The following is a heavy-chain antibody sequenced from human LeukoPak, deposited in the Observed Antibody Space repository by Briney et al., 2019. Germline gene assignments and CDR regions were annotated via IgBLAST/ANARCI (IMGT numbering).Heavy chain of an antibody. CDR1: GGTFSSYA. CDR3: AEAPDVDTAMVTSDY. D-gene: IGHD5-18*01. Sequence: GASVKVSCKASGGTFSSYAISWERQAPGQGLEWMGRIIPILGIANYAQKFQGRVTITADKSTSTAYMELSSLRSEDTAVYYCAEAPDVDTAMVTSDYWGQGTLVTVSS. J-gene: IGHJ4*02. CDR2: IIPILGIA. V-gene: IGHV1-69*04.